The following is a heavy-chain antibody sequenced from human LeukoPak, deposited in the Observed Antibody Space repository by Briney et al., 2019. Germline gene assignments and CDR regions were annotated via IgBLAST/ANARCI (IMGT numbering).Heavy chain of an antibody. V-gene: IGHV3-43*01. D-gene: IGHD1-14*01. J-gene: IGHJ5*02. CDR2: ISWDGVNT. Sequence: GGSLRLSCAASGFTFDDYTMHWVRQGPGKGLEWVSLISWDGVNTYNADSVKGRFTISRDNSKNSLFLQMSSLRTEDTALYYCTKGTGKSTLNWFDPWGQGTLVTVSS. CDR3: TKGTGKSTLNWFDP. CDR1: GFTFDDYT.